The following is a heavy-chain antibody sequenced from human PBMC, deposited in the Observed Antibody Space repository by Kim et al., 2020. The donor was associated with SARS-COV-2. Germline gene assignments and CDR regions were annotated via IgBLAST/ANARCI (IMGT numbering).Heavy chain of an antibody. V-gene: IGHV1-8*01. Sequence: ASVKVSCKASGYTFTSYDINWVRQATGQGLEWMGWMNPNSGNTGYAQKFQGRVTMTRNTSISTAYMELSSLRSEDTAVYYCASLLFPESIAARLPFDIWGQGTMVTVSS. CDR3: ASLLFPESIAARLPFDI. CDR2: MNPNSGNT. D-gene: IGHD6-6*01. J-gene: IGHJ3*02. CDR1: GYTFTSYD.